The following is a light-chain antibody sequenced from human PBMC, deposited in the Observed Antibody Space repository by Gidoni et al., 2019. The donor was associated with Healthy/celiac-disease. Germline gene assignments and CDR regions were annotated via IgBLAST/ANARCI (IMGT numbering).Light chain of an antibody. J-gene: IGLJ3*02. Sequence: QSVLTQPPSVSGAPGQRVTISCTGSSSNIGAGYDVHWYQQLPGTAPKLLISGNSNRPSGVPDRFSGSKSGTSASRAITGFQAEDEADYYCQSYDSSLSGWVFGGGTKLTVL. CDR3: QSYDSSLSGWV. CDR2: GNS. V-gene: IGLV1-40*01. CDR1: SSNIGAGYD.